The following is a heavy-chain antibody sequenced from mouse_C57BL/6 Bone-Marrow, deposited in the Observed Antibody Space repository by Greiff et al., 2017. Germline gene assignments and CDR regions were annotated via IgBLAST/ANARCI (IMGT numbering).Heavy chain of an antibody. J-gene: IGHJ1*03. CDR2: IYPGSGNT. CDR1: GYTFTDYY. D-gene: IGHD1-1*01. V-gene: IGHV1-84*01. CDR3: ARDYYGSSYDWYFDV. Sequence: QVQLQQSGPELVKPGASVKISCKASGYTFTDYYINWVKQRPGQGLGWIGWIYPGSGNTKYNEKFKGKATLTVDTSSSTAYMQLSRLTSEYSAVYFCARDYYGSSYDWYFDVWGTGTTVTVSS.